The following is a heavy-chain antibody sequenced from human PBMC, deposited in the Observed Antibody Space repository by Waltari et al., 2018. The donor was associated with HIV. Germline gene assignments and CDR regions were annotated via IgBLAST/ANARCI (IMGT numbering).Heavy chain of an antibody. CDR2: ISWNSDTI. J-gene: IGHJ3*02. CDR3: AKVGMTAVTSYAIDI. D-gene: IGHD4-17*01. CDR1: GFKFVDSV. V-gene: IGHV3-9*01. Sequence: EVQLVESGGGLVQPGGSLRLSCAASGFKFVDSVIHWVRPAPGKGLEWVSGISWNSDTIGYADSVKGRFTMSRDNAKNSLSLQMNSLRAEDTGLYYCAKVGMTAVTSYAIDIWGQGTMVTVSA.